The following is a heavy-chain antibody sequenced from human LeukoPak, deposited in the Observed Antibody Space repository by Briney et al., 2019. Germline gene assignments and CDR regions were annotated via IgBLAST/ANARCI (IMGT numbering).Heavy chain of an antibody. V-gene: IGHV3-21*04. CDR1: GFTFSSYS. Sequence: GGSLRLSCAASGFTFSSYSMNWVRQAPGKGLEWVSSISSSSSYIYYADSVKGRFTISRDNAKNSLYLQMNSLRAEDTAVYYCAKDGQYSSSSSYYFDYWGQGALVTVSS. J-gene: IGHJ4*02. CDR2: ISSSSSYI. CDR3: AKDGQYSSSSSYYFDY. D-gene: IGHD6-6*01.